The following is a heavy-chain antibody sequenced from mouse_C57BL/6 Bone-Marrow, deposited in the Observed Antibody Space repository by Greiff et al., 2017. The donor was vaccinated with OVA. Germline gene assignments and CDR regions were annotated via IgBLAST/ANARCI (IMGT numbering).Heavy chain of an antibody. CDR3: ARGGGGNSPAMDY. CDR2: IYPGSGST. J-gene: IGHJ4*01. D-gene: IGHD2-1*01. V-gene: IGHV1-55*01. CDR1: GYTFTSYW. Sequence: QVQLQQPGAELVKPGASVKMSCKASGYTFTSYWITWVKQRPGQGLEWIGDIYPGSGSTNYNEKFKSKATLTVDTSSSTAYMQLSSLTSEDSAVYYCARGGGGNSPAMDYWGQGTSVTVSS.